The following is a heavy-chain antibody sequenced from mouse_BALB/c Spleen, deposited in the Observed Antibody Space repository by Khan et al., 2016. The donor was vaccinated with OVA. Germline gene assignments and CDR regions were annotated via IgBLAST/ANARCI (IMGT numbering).Heavy chain of an antibody. J-gene: IGHJ4*01. CDR1: GYSITSDYA. CDR3: ARDGSRYNYAMDY. V-gene: IGHV3-2*02. Sequence: QLEESGPGLVKPSQSLSLTCTVTGYSITSDYAWNWIRQFPGNKLEWMGYISSSGSPNYNPALKSRISITRDTSKNQFFLQLNSVTTEDTATYYCARDGSRYNYAMDYWGQGTSVTVSS. CDR2: ISSSGSP. D-gene: IGHD2-3*01.